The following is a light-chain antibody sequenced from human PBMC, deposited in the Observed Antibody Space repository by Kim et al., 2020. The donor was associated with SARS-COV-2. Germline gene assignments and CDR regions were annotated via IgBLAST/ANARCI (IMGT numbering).Light chain of an antibody. CDR2: RNN. CDR3: SAWDTTLSAWL. Sequence: QAGLTQPPSVSKDLRQTATVTCTGNSNNVGDQGAAWLQQHRGHPPKLLSYRNNKRPSGISERFSASRSGTTASLTITGLQPEDEADYYCSAWDTTLSAWLFGGGTKLTVL. CDR1: SNNVGDQG. V-gene: IGLV10-54*04. J-gene: IGLJ3*02.